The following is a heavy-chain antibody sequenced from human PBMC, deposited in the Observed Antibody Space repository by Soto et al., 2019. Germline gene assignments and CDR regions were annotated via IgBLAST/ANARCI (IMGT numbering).Heavy chain of an antibody. CDR2: INPSSGGT. Sequence: QVQLVQSGAEVRKPGASVKVSCKASGYTFTSFYMHWVRQAPGQGLEWMGIINPSSGGTSYAQKFQGRVTMTSDTSTTTVYMELSSLRSEDTAVYYCARDSTLAYWGQVTLVTVSS. V-gene: IGHV1-46*01. CDR1: GYTFTSFY. CDR3: ARDSTLAY. J-gene: IGHJ4*02.